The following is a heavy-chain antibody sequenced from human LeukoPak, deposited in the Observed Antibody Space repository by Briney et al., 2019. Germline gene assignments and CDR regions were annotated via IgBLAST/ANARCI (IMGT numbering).Heavy chain of an antibody. CDR1: GGSFSGYY. CDR3: ARDYQLYIRGAYYYGMDV. Sequence: SETLSLTCAVYGGSFSGYYWSWIRQPPGKGLEWIGEINHSGSTNYNPSLKSRVTISVDTSKNQFSLKLSSVTAADTAVYYCARDYQLYIRGAYYYGMDVWGQGTTVTVSS. V-gene: IGHV4-34*01. D-gene: IGHD3-10*01. CDR2: INHSGST. J-gene: IGHJ6*02.